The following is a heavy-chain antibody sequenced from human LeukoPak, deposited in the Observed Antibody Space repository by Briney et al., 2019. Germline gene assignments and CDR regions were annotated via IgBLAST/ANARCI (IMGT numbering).Heavy chain of an antibody. CDR2: IIPILGIA. CDR1: GGTFSSYA. V-gene: IGHV1-69*04. Sequence: SVKVSCKASGGTFSSYAISWVRQAPGQGLEWMGRIIPILGIANYAQKFQGRVTITADKSTSTAHMELSSLRPEDTAVYYCARTYYYDSSGCYWGQGTLVTVSS. CDR3: ARTYYYDSSGCY. D-gene: IGHD3-22*01. J-gene: IGHJ4*02.